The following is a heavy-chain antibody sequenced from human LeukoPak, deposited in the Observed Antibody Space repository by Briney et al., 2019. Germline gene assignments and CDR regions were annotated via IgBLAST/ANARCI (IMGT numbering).Heavy chain of an antibody. D-gene: IGHD6-13*01. J-gene: IGHJ6*03. V-gene: IGHV4-31*03. CDR1: GGSISSGGYY. CDR2: IYYSGST. Sequence: PSETLSLTCTVSGGSISSGGYYWSWIRQHPGKGLEWIGYIYYSGSTYYNPSLKSRVTISVDTSKNQFSLKLSSVTAADTAVYYCASHSSSWYTYYYYMDVWGKGTTVTVSS. CDR3: ASHSSSWYTYYYYMDV.